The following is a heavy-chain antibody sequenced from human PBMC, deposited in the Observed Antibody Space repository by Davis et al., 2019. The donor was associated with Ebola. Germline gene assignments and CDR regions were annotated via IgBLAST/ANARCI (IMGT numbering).Heavy chain of an antibody. V-gene: IGHV4-34*01. J-gene: IGHJ6*02. CDR2: IDHSGNT. CDR3: ARGTTVIYYYYYGMDV. Sequence: MPSETLSLTCAVYGGSFSGYYWSWIRQPPGKGLEWIAEIDHSGNTNYNPSLKSRVTISVDKSKNQFSLKLISVTAADTAVYYCARGTTVIYYYYYGMDVWGQGTTVTVSS. CDR1: GGSFSGYY. D-gene: IGHD4-17*01.